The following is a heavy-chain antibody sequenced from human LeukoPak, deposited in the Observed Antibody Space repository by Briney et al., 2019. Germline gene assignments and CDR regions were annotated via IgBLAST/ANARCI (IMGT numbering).Heavy chain of an antibody. D-gene: IGHD6-13*01. J-gene: IGHJ2*01. CDR1: GYTFTSYY. V-gene: IGHV1-46*01. CDR3: ARQNSSSWYRRGRNYWYFDL. Sequence: ASVKVSCKASGYTFTSYYMHWVRQAPGQGLEWMGIINPSGGSTSYAQKFQGRVTMTRDMSTSTVYMELSSLRSEDTAVYYCARQNSSSWYRRGRNYWYFDLWGRGTLVTVSS. CDR2: INPSGGST.